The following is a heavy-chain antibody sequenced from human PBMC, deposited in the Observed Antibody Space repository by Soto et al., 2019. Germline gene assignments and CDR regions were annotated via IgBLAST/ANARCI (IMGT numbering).Heavy chain of an antibody. CDR3: ARDRPIYFGSGGGYYRSGGDH. D-gene: IGHD3-10*01. CDR2: ITGNGDTT. J-gene: IGHJ5*02. V-gene: IGHV3-23*01. Sequence: EVQLLESGGGLVQPGGSLRLSCAASGFIFRIYAMSWVRQAPGRGLDWVSSITGNGDTTYYPDSVKGRFTIFRDHPKNTLLLQMHSLRVEDTAVYYCARDRPIYFGSGGGYYRSGGDHWGQGILVTVSS. CDR1: GFIFRIYA.